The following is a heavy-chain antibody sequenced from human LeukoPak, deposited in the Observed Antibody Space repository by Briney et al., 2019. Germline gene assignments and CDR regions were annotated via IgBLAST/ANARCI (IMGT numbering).Heavy chain of an antibody. CDR2: IIPIFGTA. J-gene: IGHJ4*02. CDR1: GATFSSYA. D-gene: IGHD2-15*01. Sequence: SVKVSCKASGATFSSYAISWVRQAPGQGLEWMGGIIPIFGTANYAQKFQGRVTITADKSTSTAYMELSSLRSEDTAVYYCARGGNVVVVAERNYYFDYWGQGTLVTVSS. V-gene: IGHV1-69*06. CDR3: ARGGNVVVVAERNYYFDY.